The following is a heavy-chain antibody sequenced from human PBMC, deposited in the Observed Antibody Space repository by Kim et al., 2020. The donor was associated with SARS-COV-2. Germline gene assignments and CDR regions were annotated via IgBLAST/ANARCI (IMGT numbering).Heavy chain of an antibody. V-gene: IGHV1-46*01. CDR1: GYTFTSYY. J-gene: IGHJ4*02. CDR2: INPSGGST. CDR3: AREYYDILTGYQQDAFDY. Sequence: ASVKVSCKASGYTFTSYYMHWVRQAPGQGLEWMGIINPSGGSTSYAQKFQGRVTMTRDTSTSTVYMELSSLRSEDTAVYYCAREYYDILTGYQQDAFDYWGQGTLVTVSS. D-gene: IGHD3-9*01.